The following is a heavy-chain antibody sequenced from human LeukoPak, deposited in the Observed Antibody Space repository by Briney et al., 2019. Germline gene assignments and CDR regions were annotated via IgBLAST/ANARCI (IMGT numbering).Heavy chain of an antibody. CDR2: IGADGRST. CDR3: ARRVGGTPDY. J-gene: IGHJ4*02. V-gene: IGHV3-23*01. D-gene: IGHD1-26*01. CDR1: GFLIVNDV. Sequence: GGSLRLSCAASGFLIVNDVMTWVRQAPGKGLEWVSAIGADGRSTDCADSVKGRFTISRDNSKNTLYLQMSGLRAEDTALYYCARRVGGTPDYWGRGTLVTVSS.